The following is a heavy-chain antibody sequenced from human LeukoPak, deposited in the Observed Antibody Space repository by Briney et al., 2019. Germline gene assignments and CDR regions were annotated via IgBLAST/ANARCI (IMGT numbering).Heavy chain of an antibody. V-gene: IGHV1-2*02. CDR3: AADRDSSGPFDY. CDR2: INPNSGGT. Sequence: SVTVSCQASGYTFTGYYMHGVGQAPAQELEWMGWINPNSGGTNYAQKFQERVTITRDMSTSTAYMELSSLRSEDTAVYYCAADRDSSGPFDYWGQGTLVTVSS. D-gene: IGHD6-19*01. CDR1: GYTFTGYY. J-gene: IGHJ4*02.